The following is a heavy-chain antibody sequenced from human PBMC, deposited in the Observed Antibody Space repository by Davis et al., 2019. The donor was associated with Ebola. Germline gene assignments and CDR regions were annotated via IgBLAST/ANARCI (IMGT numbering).Heavy chain of an antibody. Sequence: GGSLRLSCAASGFTFSTYAMGWVRQAPGKGLEWVSDISSGGGTYYADSVKGQFTISRDNSKNTLCLQMNSLTDEDTAVYYCARDPGSTYYGAYFDYWGQGTLVTVSA. CDR2: ISSGGGT. CDR1: GFTFSTYA. D-gene: IGHD1-26*01. J-gene: IGHJ4*02. CDR3: ARDPGSTYYGAYFDY. V-gene: IGHV3-23*01.